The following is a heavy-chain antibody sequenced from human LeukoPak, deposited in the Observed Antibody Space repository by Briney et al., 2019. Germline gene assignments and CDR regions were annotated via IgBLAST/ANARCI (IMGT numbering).Heavy chain of an antibody. CDR3: AREGEIAAAGTGDY. D-gene: IGHD6-13*01. CDR1: GFTFTSSA. J-gene: IGHJ4*02. Sequence: VASVKVSCKASGFTFTSSAVQWVRQARGQRLEWIGWIVVGSGNTNYAQKFQERVTITRDRSTSTAYMELSSLRSEDTAVYYCAREGEIAAAGTGDYWGQGTLVTVSS. CDR2: IVVGSGNT. V-gene: IGHV1-58*01.